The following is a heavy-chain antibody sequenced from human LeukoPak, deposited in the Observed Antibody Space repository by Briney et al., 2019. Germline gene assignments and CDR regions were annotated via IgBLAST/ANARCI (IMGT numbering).Heavy chain of an antibody. CDR2: ISGSGGSI. J-gene: IGHJ6*02. CDR1: GFTFSSYA. CDR3: AKEGTRIVTIFGVDPNHGKEV. V-gene: IGHV3-23*01. D-gene: IGHD3-3*01. Sequence: PGGSLRLSCAASGFTFSSYAMSWVRQAPGKGLEWVSAISGSGGSIYYADSVKGRFTISRDNSKNTLYLQMNSLRAEDTAVYYWAKEGTRIVTIFGVDPNHGKEVWGQG.